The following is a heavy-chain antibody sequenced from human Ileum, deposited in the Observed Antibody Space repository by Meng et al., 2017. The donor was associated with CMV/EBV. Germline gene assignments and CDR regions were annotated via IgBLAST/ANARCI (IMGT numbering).Heavy chain of an antibody. V-gene: IGHV3-21*01. Sequence: SGFSFSTYSINCVRHAPGQGLEWVSSISSNGYSIYSAASLTGRFTLSRDNAKNSLYLQINSLTADDTAVYYCAREAGAGHSSSDWFDPWGQGTLVTVSS. CDR2: ISSNGYSI. CDR1: GFSFSTYS. CDR3: AREAGAGHSSSDWFDP. J-gene: IGHJ5*02. D-gene: IGHD3-9*01.